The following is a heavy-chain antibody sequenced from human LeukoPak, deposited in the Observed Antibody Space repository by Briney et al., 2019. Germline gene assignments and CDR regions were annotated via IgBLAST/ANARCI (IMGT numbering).Heavy chain of an antibody. Sequence: GASVKVSCKASGYTFTGYYMHWVRQAPGQGLEWMGRINPNSGGTNYAQKFQGRVTMTRDTSISTAYMELSRLRSDDTAVYYCARAVYYGDYVDYWGQGTLVTVSS. J-gene: IGHJ4*02. CDR3: ARAVYYGDYVDY. CDR1: GYTFTGYY. CDR2: INPNSGGT. D-gene: IGHD4-17*01. V-gene: IGHV1-2*06.